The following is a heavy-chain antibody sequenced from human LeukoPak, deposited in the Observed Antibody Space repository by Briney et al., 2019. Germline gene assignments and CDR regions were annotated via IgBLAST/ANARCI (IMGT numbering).Heavy chain of an antibody. V-gene: IGHV4-34*01. Sequence: SETLSLTCAVHGGSLSGQYWSWIRQPPGKGLEWIGEIHPSGSTNYNPSPESRVIISLDTSKNQFSLRLSSVTAADTALYYCARGYDYSKTGYWGQGTLVTVSS. CDR2: IHPSGST. CDR1: GGSLSGQY. CDR3: ARGYDYSKTGY. D-gene: IGHD4-11*01. J-gene: IGHJ4*02.